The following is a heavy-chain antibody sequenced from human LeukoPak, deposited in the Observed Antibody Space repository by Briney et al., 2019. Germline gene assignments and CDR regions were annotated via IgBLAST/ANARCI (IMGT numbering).Heavy chain of an antibody. D-gene: IGHD4-11*01. V-gene: IGHV4-59*08. J-gene: IGHJ6*03. CDR1: GGSISSYY. CDR3: ARSYGNYDDYYMDV. Sequence: SETLSLTCTVSGGSISSYYWSWIRQPPGKGLEWIGYIYYSGSTNYNPSLKSRVTISVDTSKNQFSLKLSSVTAADTAVYYCARSYGNYDDYYMDVWGKGTTVTVSS. CDR2: IYYSGST.